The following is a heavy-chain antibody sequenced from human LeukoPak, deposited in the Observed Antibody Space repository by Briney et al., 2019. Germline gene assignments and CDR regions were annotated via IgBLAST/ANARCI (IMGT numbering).Heavy chain of an antibody. Sequence: SETLSLTCTVSGGSISSGGYYWTWIRQSPGKGLEWIGYIYYSGSTNYNPSLKSRVTISVDTSKNQFSLKLNSVTAADTAVYYCARSYYYDSIGLAAAFEIWGQGTMVTVSS. CDR1: GGSISSGGYY. CDR3: ARSYYYDSIGLAAAFEI. V-gene: IGHV4-61*08. CDR2: IYYSGST. D-gene: IGHD3-22*01. J-gene: IGHJ3*02.